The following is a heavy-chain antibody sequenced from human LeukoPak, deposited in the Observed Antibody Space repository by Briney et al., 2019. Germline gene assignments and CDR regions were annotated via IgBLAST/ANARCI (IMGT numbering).Heavy chain of an antibody. V-gene: IGHV3-21*01. CDR1: GFTFSSYS. D-gene: IGHD5-12*01. CDR3: ARVVTYSGYDYLGAFDY. Sequence: GGSLRLSCAASGFTFSSYSMNWVRQAPGKGLEWVSSISSSSSYIYYADSVKGRFTISRDNAKNSLYLQMNSLRAEDTAVYYCARVVTYSGYDYLGAFDYWGQGTLVTVSS. CDR2: ISSSSSYI. J-gene: IGHJ4*02.